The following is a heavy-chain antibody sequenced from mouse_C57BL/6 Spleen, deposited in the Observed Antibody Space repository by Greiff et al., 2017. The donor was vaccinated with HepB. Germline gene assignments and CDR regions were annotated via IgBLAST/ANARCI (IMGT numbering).Heavy chain of an antibody. J-gene: IGHJ1*03. CDR1: GFTFSSYT. CDR3: ARRYDIHWYFDV. V-gene: IGHV5-9*01. Sequence: EVKLVESGGGLVKPGGSLKLSCAASGFTFSSYTMSWVRQTPEKRLEWVATISGGGGNTYYPDSVKGRFTISRDNAKNTLYLQMSSLRSEDTALYYCARRYDIHWYFDVWGTGTTVTVSS. CDR2: ISGGGGNT. D-gene: IGHD2-3*01.